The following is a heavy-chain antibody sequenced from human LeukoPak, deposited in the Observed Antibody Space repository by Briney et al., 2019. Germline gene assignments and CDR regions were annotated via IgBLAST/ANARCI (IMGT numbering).Heavy chain of an antibody. CDR3: AKDGGEKWLGPFDY. D-gene: IGHD6-19*01. J-gene: IGHJ4*02. V-gene: IGHV3-30*18. CDR2: ISYDGSNK. CDR1: GFTFSSYG. Sequence: QSGGSLRLSCAASGFTFSSYGMHWVRQAPGKGLEWVAVISYDGSNKYYADSVKGRFTISRDNSKNTLYLQMNSLRAEDTAVYYCAKDGGEKWLGPFDYWGQGTLVTVSS.